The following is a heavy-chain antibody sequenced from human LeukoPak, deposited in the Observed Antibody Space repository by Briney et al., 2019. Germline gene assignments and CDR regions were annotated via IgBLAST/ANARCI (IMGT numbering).Heavy chain of an antibody. V-gene: IGHV1-24*01. CDR2: FDPEDGET. D-gene: IGHD1-26*01. J-gene: IGHJ4*02. CDR3: ATTWYSGSYLDY. Sequence: ASVKVSCKVSGYTLTEFSMHWVRQAPGKGLEWMGGFDPEDGETIYAQKFQGRVTMTEDTSTDTAYMELSSLRSEDTAVYYCATTWYSGSYLDYWGQGTLVTVSS. CDR1: GYTLTEFS.